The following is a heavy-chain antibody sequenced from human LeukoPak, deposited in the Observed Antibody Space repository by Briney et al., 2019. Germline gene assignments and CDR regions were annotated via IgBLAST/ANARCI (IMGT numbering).Heavy chain of an antibody. D-gene: IGHD3-3*01. Sequence: ASVKVSCQVSGYTLTELSMHWVRQAPGKGLEWMGGFDPEDGETIYAQKFQGRVTMTEDTSTDTAYMELSSLRSEDTAVYYCATYDPEVNLFDYWGQGTLVTVSS. CDR2: FDPEDGET. J-gene: IGHJ4*02. CDR1: GYTLTELS. V-gene: IGHV1-24*01. CDR3: ATYDPEVNLFDY.